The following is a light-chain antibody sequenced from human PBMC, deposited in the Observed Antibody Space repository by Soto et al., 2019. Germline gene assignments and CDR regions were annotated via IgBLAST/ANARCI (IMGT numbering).Light chain of an antibody. V-gene: IGLV2-14*01. J-gene: IGLJ1*01. CDR3: SSYTSSSSNYV. Sequence: QSALTQPASVSGSPGQSITISCTGTSSDVGGYNYVSRYQQHPGKAPKLMIYDVSNRPSGVSNRFSGSKSGNTASLTISGLQAEDEADYYCSSYTSSSSNYVFGTGTKLTVL. CDR1: SSDVGGYNY. CDR2: DVS.